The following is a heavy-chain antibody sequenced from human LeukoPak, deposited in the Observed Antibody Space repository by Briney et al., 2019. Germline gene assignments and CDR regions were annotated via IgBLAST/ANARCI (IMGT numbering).Heavy chain of an antibody. J-gene: IGHJ5*02. V-gene: IGHV4-34*01. CDR1: GGSFSGYY. CDR2: INHSGST. Sequence: KSSETLSLTCAVYGGSFSGYYWSWIRQPPGKGLEWIGEINHSGSTNYNPSLKSRVTISVDTSKNQFSLKLSSVTAADTAVYYCASGGIAARFPSLPQLNWFDPWGQGTLVTVSS. D-gene: IGHD6-6*01. CDR3: ASGGIAARFPSLPQLNWFDP.